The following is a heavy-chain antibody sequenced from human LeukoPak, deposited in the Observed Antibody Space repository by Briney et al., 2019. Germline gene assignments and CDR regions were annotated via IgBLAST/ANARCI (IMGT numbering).Heavy chain of an antibody. CDR2: ISGSGGST. CDR3: AKVSSDDYVWGSYIDY. CDR1: GFTFSSYA. D-gene: IGHD3-16*01. V-gene: IGHV3-23*01. Sequence: QPGGSLRLSCAASGFTFSSYAMSWVRQAPGKGLEWVSAISGSGGSTYYADSVKGRFTISRDNSKNTLYLQMNSLRAEDTAVYYCAKVSSDDYVWGSYIDYWGQGTLVTVSS. J-gene: IGHJ4*02.